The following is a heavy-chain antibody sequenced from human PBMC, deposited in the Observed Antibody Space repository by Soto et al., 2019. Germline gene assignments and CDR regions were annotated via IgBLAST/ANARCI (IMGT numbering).Heavy chain of an antibody. V-gene: IGHV3-7*01. D-gene: IGHD6-13*01. CDR2: IKQDGSEK. J-gene: IGHJ5*02. CDR1: GFTFSSYW. CDR3: ARDLGYSSSWYIGSWFDP. Sequence: EVQLVESGGGLVQPGGSLRLSCAASGFTFSSYWMSWVRQAPGKGLEWVANIKQDGSEKYFVDSVKGRFTISRDNAKNSLYLQMNSLRAEDTAVYYCARDLGYSSSWYIGSWFDPWGQGTLVTVSS.